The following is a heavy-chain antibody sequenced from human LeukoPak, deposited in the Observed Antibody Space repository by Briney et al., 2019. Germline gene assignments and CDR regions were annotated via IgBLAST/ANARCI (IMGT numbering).Heavy chain of an antibody. J-gene: IGHJ4*02. CDR2: ISSSSSYI. CDR1: GFTFSSYG. Sequence: GGSLRLSCAASGFTFSSYGMSWVRQAPGKGLEWVSSISSSSSYIYYADSVKGRFTISRDNAKNSLYLQMNSLRAEDTAVYYCARGNGSGYYEFDYWGQGALVTVSS. V-gene: IGHV3-21*01. CDR3: ARGNGSGYYEFDY. D-gene: IGHD3-22*01.